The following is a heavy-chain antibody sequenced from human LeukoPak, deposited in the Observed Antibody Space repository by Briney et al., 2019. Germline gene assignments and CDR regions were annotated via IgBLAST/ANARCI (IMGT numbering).Heavy chain of an antibody. J-gene: IGHJ3*02. CDR2: IYHSGST. CDR3: ARVLVQGGLYYGSGSYAFDI. D-gene: IGHD3-10*01. V-gene: IGHV4-59*11. CDR1: GGSISSHY. Sequence: SETLSLTCTVSGGSISSHYWSWIRQPPGKGLEWIGYIYHSGSTYYNPSLKSRVTISVDRSKNQFSLKLSSVTAADTAVYYCARVLVQGGLYYGSGSYAFDIWGQGTMVTVSS.